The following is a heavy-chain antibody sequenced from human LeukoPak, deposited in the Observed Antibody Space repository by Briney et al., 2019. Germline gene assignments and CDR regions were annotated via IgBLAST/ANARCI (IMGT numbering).Heavy chain of an antibody. D-gene: IGHD2-15*01. J-gene: IGHJ6*02. CDR3: ARGVVVVAPAYSYYAMDV. CDR2: IFYTGSI. V-gene: IGHV4-59*01. CDR1: VGSISSYY. Sequence: SETLSLTCTVSVGSISSYYWSWIRQPPGKGLEWIGHIFYTGSINYNPSLRGRVTISVDTSKNHFSLKLSSVTAADPAVYYCARGVVVVAPAYSYYAMDVWGPGTTVTVSS.